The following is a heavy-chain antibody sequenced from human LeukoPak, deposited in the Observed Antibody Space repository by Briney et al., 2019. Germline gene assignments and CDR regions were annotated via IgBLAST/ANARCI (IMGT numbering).Heavy chain of an antibody. CDR2: ISSSGSYI. CDR1: GFTFSTYS. J-gene: IGHJ6*02. Sequence: GGSLRLSCAPSGFTFSTYSMNWVRQAPGKALEWVSSISSSGSYIYYADSVKGRFTISRDNAKNSLYLQMNSLRVEDTAVYYCARVGCSGGRCPGYGMDVWGQGTTVTVSS. CDR3: ARVGCSGGRCPGYGMDV. V-gene: IGHV3-21*01. D-gene: IGHD2-15*01.